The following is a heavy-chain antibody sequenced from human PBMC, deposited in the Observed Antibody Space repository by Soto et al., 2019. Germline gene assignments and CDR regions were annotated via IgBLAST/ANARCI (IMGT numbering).Heavy chain of an antibody. CDR2: SYSSGTT. D-gene: IGHD1-7*01. Sequence: QLQLQEAGPGLVAPSQALSLTCTVSGASISVHSYYWTWIRQPPGKGLEWIGSSYSSGTTYFNPSLTSRANISVDTAKNQFSLRLTSVTAADTAIYYCTRRYNWNYNDFDPWGPGALVTVSS. V-gene: IGHV4-39*01. CDR3: TRRYNWNYNDFDP. CDR1: GASISVHSYY. J-gene: IGHJ5*02.